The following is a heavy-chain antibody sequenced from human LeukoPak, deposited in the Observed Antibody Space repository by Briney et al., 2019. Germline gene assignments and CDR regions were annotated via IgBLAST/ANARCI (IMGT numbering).Heavy chain of an antibody. Sequence: GGSLRLSCAASGFTFSSYWMNWVRHAPGKGLVWVSRIKSDGSFTTYADSVKGRFTISRDNAASTLYLQMNSLRADDTALYYCVRGTYGSGSDWGQGTLATVSS. D-gene: IGHD3-10*01. CDR2: IKSDGSFT. J-gene: IGHJ4*02. CDR3: VRGTYGSGSD. CDR1: GFTFSSYW. V-gene: IGHV3-74*01.